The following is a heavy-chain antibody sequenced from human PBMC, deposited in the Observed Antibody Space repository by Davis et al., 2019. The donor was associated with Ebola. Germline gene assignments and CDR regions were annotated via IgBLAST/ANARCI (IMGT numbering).Heavy chain of an antibody. J-gene: IGHJ4*02. CDR3: AKVSGSSGYYGLLDY. CDR1: GFTFDDYA. V-gene: IGHV3-9*01. Sequence: GGSLRLSCAASGFTFDDYAMHWVRQAPGKGLEWVSGISWNSGSIGYADSVKGRFTISRDNAKNSLYLQMNSLRAEDTALYYCAKVSGSSGYYGLLDYWGQGTLVTVSS. D-gene: IGHD3-22*01. CDR2: ISWNSGSI.